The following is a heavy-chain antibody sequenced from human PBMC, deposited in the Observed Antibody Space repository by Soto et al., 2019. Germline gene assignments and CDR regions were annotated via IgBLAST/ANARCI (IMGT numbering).Heavy chain of an antibody. J-gene: IGHJ4*02. Sequence: SETLSLTCAVYGGSFSGYYWSWIRQPPGKGLEWIGEINHSGSTNYNPSLKSRVTISVDTSKNQFSLKLSSVTAADTAVYYCARGLCSGGSCYYLDYWGQGTLVTVSS. CDR1: GGSFSGYY. D-gene: IGHD2-15*01. CDR3: ARGLCSGGSCYYLDY. V-gene: IGHV4-34*01. CDR2: INHSGST.